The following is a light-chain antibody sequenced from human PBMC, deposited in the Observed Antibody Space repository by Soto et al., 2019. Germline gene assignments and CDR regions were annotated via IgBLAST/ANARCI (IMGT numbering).Light chain of an antibody. CDR1: QRINSN. V-gene: IGKV3-15*01. J-gene: IGKJ1*01. Sequence: EIVMTQSPATLSVSPGERATLPCRASQRINSNLAWYQQKPGQAPRLLLYGASTRATGVPARFTGSGSGTHFTLTISSLQPEDFAVYYCQQYNNWRQTFGQGTKVDIK. CDR3: QQYNNWRQT. CDR2: GAS.